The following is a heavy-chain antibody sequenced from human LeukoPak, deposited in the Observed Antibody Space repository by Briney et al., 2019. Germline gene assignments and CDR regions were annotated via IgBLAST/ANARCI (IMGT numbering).Heavy chain of an antibody. V-gene: IGHV4-59*08. D-gene: IGHD2-15*01. CDR2: IYYSGST. J-gene: IGHJ5*02. CDR3: ASLGYCSGGSCAQNWFDP. CDR1: GGSISSYY. Sequence: SETLSLTYTVSGGSISSYYWSWIRQPPGKGLEWIGYIYYSGSTNYNPSLKSRVTISVDTSKNQFSLKLSSVTAADTAVYYCASLGYCSGGSCAQNWFDPWGQGTLVTVSS.